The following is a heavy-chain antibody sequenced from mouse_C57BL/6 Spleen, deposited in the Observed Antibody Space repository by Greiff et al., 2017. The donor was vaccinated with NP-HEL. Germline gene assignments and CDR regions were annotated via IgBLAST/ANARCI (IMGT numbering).Heavy chain of an antibody. D-gene: IGHD3-2*02. CDR1: GYTFTSYG. J-gene: IGHJ3*01. CDR2: IDPSGSYT. Sequence: VQLQQPGAELVMPGASVKLSCKASGYTFTSYGMHWVKQRPGQGLEWIGEIDPSGSYTNYNQKFKGKSTLTVDKSSSTAYMQLSSLTSEDSAVYYCARWGADQARVWFAYWGQGTLVTVSA. V-gene: IGHV1-69*01. CDR3: ARWGADQARVWFAY.